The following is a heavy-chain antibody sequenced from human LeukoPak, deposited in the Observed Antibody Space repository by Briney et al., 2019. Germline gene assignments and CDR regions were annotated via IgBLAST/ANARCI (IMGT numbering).Heavy chain of an antibody. Sequence: PGGSLRLSCAASAFTFSNYWMSWVRQAPGKGLEWVANIKQDGSEKYYVDSVKGRFTISRDNAKNSLYLQMDSLRAEDTAVYYCARAVYSSPDYWGQGTLVTVSS. CDR3: ARAVYSSPDY. CDR1: AFTFSNYW. V-gene: IGHV3-7*01. J-gene: IGHJ4*02. D-gene: IGHD6-13*01. CDR2: IKQDGSEK.